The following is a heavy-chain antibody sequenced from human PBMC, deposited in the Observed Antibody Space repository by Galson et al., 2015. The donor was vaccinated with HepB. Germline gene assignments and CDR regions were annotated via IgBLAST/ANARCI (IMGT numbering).Heavy chain of an antibody. D-gene: IGHD5-24*01. CDR2: IYYSGST. J-gene: IGHJ4*02. CDR1: GGSISSGGYY. CDR3: ARVEMATRYNFDY. V-gene: IGHV4-31*03. Sequence: TLSLTCTVSGGSISSGGYYWSWIRQHPGKGLEWIGYIYYSGSTYYNPSLKSRVTISVDTSKNQFSLKLSSVTAADTAVYYCARVEMATRYNFDYWGQGTLVTVSS.